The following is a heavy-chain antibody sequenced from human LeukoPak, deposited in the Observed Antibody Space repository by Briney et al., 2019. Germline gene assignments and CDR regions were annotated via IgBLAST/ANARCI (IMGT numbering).Heavy chain of an antibody. CDR2: ISAYNGNT. J-gene: IGHJ5*02. CDR3: AREYYYDSSGYYHP. CDR1: VYTFTSYG. Sequence: GASVKVSCKASVYTFTSYGISWVRQAPGQGLEWMGWISAYNGNTNYAQKLQGRVTMTTDTSTSTAYMELRSLRSDDTAVYYCAREYYYDSSGYYHPWGQGTLVTVSS. V-gene: IGHV1-18*01. D-gene: IGHD3-22*01.